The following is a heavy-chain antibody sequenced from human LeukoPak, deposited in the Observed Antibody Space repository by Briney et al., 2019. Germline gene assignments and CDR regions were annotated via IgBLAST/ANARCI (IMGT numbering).Heavy chain of an antibody. CDR1: GFTFSSHD. J-gene: IGHJ6*02. D-gene: IGHD2-15*01. CDR3: AREWPDSTDCSGGSCYSGDYYYYYGMDV. CDR2: INSGGSST. Sequence: PGGSLRLSCAASGFTFSSHDMNWFRQAPGKGLVWVSRINSGGSSTSYADSVKGRFTISRDNAKNTLYLQMNSLRAEDTAVYYCAREWPDSTDCSGGSCYSGDYYYYYGMDVWGQGTTVTVSS. V-gene: IGHV3-74*01.